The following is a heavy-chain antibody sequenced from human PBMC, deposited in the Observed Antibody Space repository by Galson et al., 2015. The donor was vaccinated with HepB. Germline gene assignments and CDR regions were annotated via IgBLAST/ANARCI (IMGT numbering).Heavy chain of an antibody. CDR3: ARDSGISRWFGAFDI. Sequence: SLRLSCAASGFTFRTYAMTWVRLTPGKGLEWVSAIVGSDDSTYYADSVKGRFTISRDISKNTLYLQMNSLRGEATAVYFCARDSGISRWFGAFDIWGQGTMVTVS. V-gene: IGHV3-23*01. CDR2: IVGSDDST. CDR1: GFTFRTYA. J-gene: IGHJ3*02. D-gene: IGHD6-13*01.